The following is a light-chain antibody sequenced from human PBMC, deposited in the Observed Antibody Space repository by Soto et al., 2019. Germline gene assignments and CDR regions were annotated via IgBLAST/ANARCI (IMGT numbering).Light chain of an antibody. Sequence: QSVLTQPSSVSASPGHSVTISFTGTSTDFVSYNRVSWYQQPPGTAPKLIIYEASNRPSGVPDRFSGSKSGNTASLTISGLQAADEADYYCSLYTSENPYVFGTGTKVTVL. CDR2: EAS. J-gene: IGLJ1*01. CDR1: STDFVSYNR. V-gene: IGLV2-18*01. CDR3: SLYTSENPYV.